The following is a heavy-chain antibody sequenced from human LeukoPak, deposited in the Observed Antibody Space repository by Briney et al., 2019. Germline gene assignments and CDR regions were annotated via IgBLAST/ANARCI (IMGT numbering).Heavy chain of an antibody. CDR2: INHSGST. CDR1: GGSFSGYY. Sequence: SETLSLTCAVYGGSFSGYYWSWIRQPPGKGLEWIGEINHSGSTNYNPSLRSRVTISVDTSKNQFSLKLSSVTAADTAVYYCARGGDGYNPFDYWGQGTLVTVSS. CDR3: ARGGDGYNPFDY. J-gene: IGHJ4*02. D-gene: IGHD5-24*01. V-gene: IGHV4-34*01.